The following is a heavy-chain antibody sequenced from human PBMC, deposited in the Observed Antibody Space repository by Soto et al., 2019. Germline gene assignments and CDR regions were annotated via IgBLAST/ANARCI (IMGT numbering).Heavy chain of an antibody. Sequence: ASVKVSCKASGYTFTSYGISWVRQAPGQGLEWMGWISAYNGNTNYAQKLQGRVTMTTDTSTSTAYMELRSLRSDDTAVYYCARGMAVAGLGWFEPWGQGTLVTVSS. D-gene: IGHD6-19*01. CDR2: ISAYNGNT. CDR3: ARGMAVAGLGWFEP. J-gene: IGHJ5*02. CDR1: GYTFTSYG. V-gene: IGHV1-18*01.